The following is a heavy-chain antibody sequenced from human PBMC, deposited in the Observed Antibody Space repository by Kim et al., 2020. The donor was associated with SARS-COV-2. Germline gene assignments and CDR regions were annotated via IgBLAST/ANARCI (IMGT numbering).Heavy chain of an antibody. CDR2: IWYDGSNK. CDR3: AKNDGRAAAGKLAHTLYYYYGMDV. V-gene: IGHV3-33*06. CDR1: GFTFSSHG. Sequence: GGYLRLSCAASGFTFSSHGMHWVRQAPGKGLEWVAVIWYDGSNKYYADSVKGRFTISRDNSKNTLYLQMNSLRAEDTAVYYCAKNDGRAAAGKLAHTLYYYYGMDVWGQGTTVTVSS. D-gene: IGHD6-13*01. J-gene: IGHJ6*02.